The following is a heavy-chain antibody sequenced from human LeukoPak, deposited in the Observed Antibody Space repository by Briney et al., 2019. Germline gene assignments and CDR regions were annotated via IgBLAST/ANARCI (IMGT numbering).Heavy chain of an antibody. CDR3: ARDYYDSSGYYEGDY. V-gene: IGHV3-7*01. Sequence: GGSLRLSCAASGFTFSSYWMSWVRQAPGKGLEWVANIKQDGSEKYYVDSVKGRFTISRDNAKNSLNLQMNSLRAEDTAVYYCARDYYDSSGYYEGDYWGQGTLVTVSS. D-gene: IGHD3-22*01. J-gene: IGHJ4*02. CDR1: GFTFSSYW. CDR2: IKQDGSEK.